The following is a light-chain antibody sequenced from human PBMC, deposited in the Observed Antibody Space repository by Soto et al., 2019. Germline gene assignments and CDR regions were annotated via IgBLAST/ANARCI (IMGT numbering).Light chain of an antibody. Sequence: DIKMTQSPSSLSASVGDRVTITCQASQDINNFLNWYQQKPGQAPKLLIYDADDLEMGVPSRFSGSGSGTHFTLTISGLQPEDIATYYCQQFGDLTFIFGQGTRLEIK. CDR1: QDINNF. CDR3: QQFGDLTFI. J-gene: IGKJ5*01. V-gene: IGKV1-33*01. CDR2: DAD.